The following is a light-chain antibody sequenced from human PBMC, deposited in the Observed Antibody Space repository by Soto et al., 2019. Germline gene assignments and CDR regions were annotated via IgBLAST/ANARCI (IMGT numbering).Light chain of an antibody. Sequence: QSALTQPASVSGSPGQSITISCTGTSSDVGSYNLVSWYQQHPGKAPKLMIYEVSKRPSGVSNRFSGSKSGNTASLKISGLQAEDEADYYCCSYAGSSTSKVFGTGTKLTVL. CDR2: EVS. CDR3: CSYAGSSTSKV. J-gene: IGLJ1*01. V-gene: IGLV2-23*02. CDR1: SSDVGSYNL.